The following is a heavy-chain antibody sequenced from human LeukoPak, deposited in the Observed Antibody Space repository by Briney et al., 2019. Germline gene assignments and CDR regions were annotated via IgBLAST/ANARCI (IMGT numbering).Heavy chain of an antibody. D-gene: IGHD3-10*01. J-gene: IGHJ6*02. Sequence: PSQTLSLTCTISGASISTGGFYWTWIRQPPGEGLEWIGYIYYTGSVDYNASLKSRLTISLDTSKSRFSLKLNSVTAADTAVYYCARDHSYYLGSQTSTLDVWGQGTAVTVSS. CDR2: IYYTGSV. CDR1: GASISTGGFY. CDR3: ARDHSYYLGSQTSTLDV. V-gene: IGHV4-31*03.